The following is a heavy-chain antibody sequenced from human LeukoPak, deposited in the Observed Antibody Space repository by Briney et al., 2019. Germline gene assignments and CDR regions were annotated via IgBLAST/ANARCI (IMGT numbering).Heavy chain of an antibody. CDR1: GGSISSYY. D-gene: IGHD1-26*01. CDR2: IYYSGST. CDR3: ARDLSGSLTY. V-gene: IGHV4-59*01. Sequence: PSETLSLTCTVSGGSISSYYWSWIRQPPGKGLEWIGYIYYSGSTNYNPSLKSRVTISVDTSKNQFSLKLSSVTAADTAVYYCARDLSGSLTYWGQGTLVTVSS. J-gene: IGHJ4*01.